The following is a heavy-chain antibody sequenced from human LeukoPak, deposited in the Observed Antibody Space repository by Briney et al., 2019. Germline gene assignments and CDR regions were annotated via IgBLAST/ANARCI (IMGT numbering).Heavy chain of an antibody. CDR2: MYLSGTT. CDR1: GDSINSLDL. D-gene: IGHD3-22*01. CDR3: AGLVGRYSSGLYYYYFDY. J-gene: IGHJ4*02. V-gene: IGHV4-4*02. Sequence: PSETLSLTCTVSGDSINSLDLWSWVRQPPGKGLEWIGEMYLSGTTHSNPSVKSRVTITIDKSKNQFFLNLSSVTAADTAVYYCAGLVGRYSSGLYYYYFDYWGQGTLVTVSS.